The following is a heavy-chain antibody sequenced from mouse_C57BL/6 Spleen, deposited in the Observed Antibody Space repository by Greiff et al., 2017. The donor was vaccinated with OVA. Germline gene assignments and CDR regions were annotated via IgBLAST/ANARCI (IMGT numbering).Heavy chain of an antibody. CDR2: INYDGSST. D-gene: IGHD2-4*01. CDR1: GFTFSDYY. V-gene: IGHV5-16*01. Sequence: DVQLVESEGGLVQPGSSMKLSCTASGFTFSDYYMAWVRQVPEKGLEWVANINYDGSSTYYLDSLKSRFIISRDNAKNILYLQMSSLKSEDTATYYCARDGGDYDGYFDVWGTGTTVTVSS. J-gene: IGHJ1*03. CDR3: ARDGGDYDGYFDV.